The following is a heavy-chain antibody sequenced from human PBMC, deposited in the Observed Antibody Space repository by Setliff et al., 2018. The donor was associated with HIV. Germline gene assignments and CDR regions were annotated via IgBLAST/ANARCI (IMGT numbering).Heavy chain of an antibody. CDR2: INPSDGSR. Sequence: ASVKVSCKASGYTFTSYKMHWVRQAPGQGLEWMGIINPSDGSRRYAQKFQDRLTMTRDTTTTTVYMELSSLRSEDTAVYHCARDNTAWSCDHWGQGTLVTVSS. V-gene: IGHV1-46*01. CDR1: GYTFTSYK. D-gene: IGHD2-21*02. CDR3: ARDNTAWSCDH. J-gene: IGHJ4*02.